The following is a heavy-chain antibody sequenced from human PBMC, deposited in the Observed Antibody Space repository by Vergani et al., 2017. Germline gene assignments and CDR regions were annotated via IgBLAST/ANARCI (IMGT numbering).Heavy chain of an antibody. D-gene: IGHD3-22*01. CDR1: GLTFSACP. CDR3: ARLSYDTTPYLQGGYDC. V-gene: IGHV3-23*01. CDR2: ISARYPST. Sequence: EVQLLQSGGGVIQPGGSMRLSCAASGLTFSACPMTWVRQAPGKGLEWVSAISARYPSTYYADSVKGRFTISRDNSKNMLYLQMNSLRAEDTAVYYCARLSYDTTPYLQGGYDCWGQGTLVSVSS. J-gene: IGHJ4*02.